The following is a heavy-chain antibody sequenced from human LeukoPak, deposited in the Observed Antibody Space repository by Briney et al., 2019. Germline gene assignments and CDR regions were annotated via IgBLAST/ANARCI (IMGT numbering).Heavy chain of an antibody. CDR1: GFTFSSYS. Sequence: GASLRLSCAASGFTFSSYSMNWVRQAPGKGLEWVSYINSSSSTIYYADSVKGRFTISRDNAKNSLYLQMNSLRDEDTAVYYCARVGYYYDSSGYYYWDYWGQGTLVTVSS. V-gene: IGHV3-48*02. CDR2: INSSSSTI. D-gene: IGHD3-22*01. J-gene: IGHJ4*02. CDR3: ARVGYYYDSSGYYYWDY.